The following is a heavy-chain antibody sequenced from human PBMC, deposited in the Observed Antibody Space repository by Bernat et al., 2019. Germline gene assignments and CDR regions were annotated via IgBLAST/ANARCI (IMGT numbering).Heavy chain of an antibody. CDR2: SNPNSGGT. CDR3: ARDREGYGDPDAFDI. J-gene: IGHJ3*02. D-gene: IGHD4-17*01. CDR1: GYTFTGYY. Sequence: QVQLVQSGAEVKKPGASVKVSCKASGYTFTGYYMHWVRQAPGQGLEWMGRSNPNSGGTTYAQKFQGRVTMTRDTSISTAYMELSRLRADDTAVYYCARDREGYGDPDAFDIWGQGTMVTVSS. V-gene: IGHV1-2*06.